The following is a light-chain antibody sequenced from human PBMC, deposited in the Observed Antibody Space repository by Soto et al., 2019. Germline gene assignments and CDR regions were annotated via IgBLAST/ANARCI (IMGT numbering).Light chain of an antibody. CDR1: QSVSNNY. V-gene: IGKV3-20*01. Sequence: EIVLTQSPGTLSLSPGERATLSCRASQSVSNNYLAWYQQKPGQAPRLLIYGASSRATGIPDRFSGSGSGTDFTLTISRLEPEDFAVYYWQQYGNSPRTFGQATELVSK. CDR3: QQYGNSPRT. CDR2: GAS. J-gene: IGKJ2*01.